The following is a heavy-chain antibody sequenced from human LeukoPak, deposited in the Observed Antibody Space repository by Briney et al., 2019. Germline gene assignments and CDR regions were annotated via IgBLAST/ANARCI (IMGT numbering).Heavy chain of an antibody. Sequence: ASVKVSCKASGNTFSNYGISWVRQAPGQGLEWMGWISGFNGYTRYAQNLQGRVTMTTDPSTRTAYMELRSLISDDTAVYYCARDQGYTSEWLDYWGQGTLVTVSS. CDR1: GNTFSNYG. CDR3: ARDQGYTSEWLDY. V-gene: IGHV1-18*01. D-gene: IGHD6-19*01. J-gene: IGHJ4*02. CDR2: ISGFNGYT.